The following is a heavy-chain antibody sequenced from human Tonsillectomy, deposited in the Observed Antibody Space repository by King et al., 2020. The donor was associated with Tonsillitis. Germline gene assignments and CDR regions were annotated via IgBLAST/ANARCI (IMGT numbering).Heavy chain of an antibody. CDR3: ARPHNYYDVGDYRSY. Sequence: QLVQSGAEVKKPGESLRISCKGSGHSFIINWISWVRQIPGKGLEWMGRIDPSDSYTKYSPSFQGHVTISVDKSISTAYLQWSSLKASDTAMYYCARPHNYYDVGDYRSYWGQGTLVTVSS. V-gene: IGHV5-10-1*01. J-gene: IGHJ1*01. CDR2: IDPSDSYT. CDR1: GHSFIINW. D-gene: IGHD3-22*01.